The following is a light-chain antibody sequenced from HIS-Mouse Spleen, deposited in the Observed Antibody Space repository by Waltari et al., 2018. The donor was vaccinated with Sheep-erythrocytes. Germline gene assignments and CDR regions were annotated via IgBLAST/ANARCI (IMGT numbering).Light chain of an antibody. J-gene: IGLJ2*01. V-gene: IGLV3-1*01. CDR1: KLGDKY. CDR2: QDS. CDR3: QAWDSSTAV. Sequence: SYELTQPPSVSVSPGQTASITCSGDKLGDKYACWYQRKPGQSPVLVIYQDSKRPSGIPGRFSGSNSGNTATLTISGTQAMDEADYYCQAWDSSTAVFGGGTKLTVL.